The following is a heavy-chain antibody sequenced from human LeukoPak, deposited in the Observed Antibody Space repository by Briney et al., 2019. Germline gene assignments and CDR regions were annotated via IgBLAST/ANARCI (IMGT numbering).Heavy chain of an antibody. J-gene: IGHJ4*02. Sequence: SETLSLTCTVSGGSISSSRYYWGWVRQPPGTGLEWVGSIYYSGSTYYNPSLKSRVTISVDTSKNQFSLKLSSVTAADTAVYYCAGKTYYYDSSGQGLDYWGQGTLVTVSS. CDR3: AGKTYYYDSSGQGLDY. CDR1: GGSISSSRYY. CDR2: IYYSGST. V-gene: IGHV4-39*01. D-gene: IGHD3-22*01.